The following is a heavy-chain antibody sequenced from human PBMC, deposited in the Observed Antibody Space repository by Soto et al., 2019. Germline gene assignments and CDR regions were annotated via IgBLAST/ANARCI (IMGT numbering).Heavy chain of an antibody. D-gene: IGHD5-18*01. Sequence: QVQLVESGGGVVQPGRSLRLSCAASGFTFSSYGMHWVRQAPGKGLEWVAVIWYDGSNKYYADSVKGRFTISRDNSKNTLYLQMNSLRAEDTAVYYSARGGGGTAMAYYFDYWGQGTLVTVSS. CDR2: IWYDGSNK. CDR1: GFTFSSYG. CDR3: ARGGGGTAMAYYFDY. J-gene: IGHJ4*02. V-gene: IGHV3-33*01.